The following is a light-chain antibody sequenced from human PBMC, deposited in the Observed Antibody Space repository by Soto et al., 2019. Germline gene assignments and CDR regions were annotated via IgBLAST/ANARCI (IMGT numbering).Light chain of an antibody. CDR3: CSYAGSSTFV. V-gene: IGLV2-23*03. J-gene: IGLJ2*01. CDR1: SNDVGSYNL. Sequence: QSALTQPASVSGSPGQSITISCTGTSNDVGSYNLVSWYQQLPGKAPKLMIYEGSKRPSGVSNRFSGSKSDNTASLTISGLQAEDEADYYCCSYAGSSTFVFGGGTKVTVL. CDR2: EGS.